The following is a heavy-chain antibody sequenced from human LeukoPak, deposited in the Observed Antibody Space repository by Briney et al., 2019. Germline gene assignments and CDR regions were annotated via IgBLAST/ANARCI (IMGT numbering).Heavy chain of an antibody. Sequence: SETLSLTCTVSGGSISSSSYHWGWIRQPPGKGLEWIGYIYYSGSTNYNPSLKSRVTISVDTSKNQFSLKLSSVTAADTAVYYCARQGGGDRKFDYWGQGTLVTVSS. D-gene: IGHD2-21*02. J-gene: IGHJ4*02. CDR3: ARQGGGDRKFDY. CDR2: IYYSGST. V-gene: IGHV4-61*05. CDR1: GGSISSSSYH.